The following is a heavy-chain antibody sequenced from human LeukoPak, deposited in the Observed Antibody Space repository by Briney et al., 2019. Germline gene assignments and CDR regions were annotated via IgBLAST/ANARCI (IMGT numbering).Heavy chain of an antibody. CDR3: ARAKRDYYDNSGYESYYNYMDV. D-gene: IGHD3-22*01. V-gene: IGHV4-59*08. Sequence: SETLSLTCTVSGGSISSYYWSWIRQPPGKGLEWIGYIYYSGSTNYNPSLKSRVTISLDTSKNQFSLRLNSVTAADTAVYYCARAKRDYYDNSGYESYYNYMDVWGKGTTVTVSS. CDR2: IYYSGST. J-gene: IGHJ6*03. CDR1: GGSISSYY.